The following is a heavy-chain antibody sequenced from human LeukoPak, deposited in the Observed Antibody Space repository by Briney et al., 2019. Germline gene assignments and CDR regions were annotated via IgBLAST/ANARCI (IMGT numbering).Heavy chain of an antibody. CDR3: ARGTEEFDY. CDR1: GGFITGANYY. J-gene: IGHJ4*02. D-gene: IGHD3/OR15-3a*01. V-gene: IGHV4-30-4*01. Sequence: SETLSLTCTVSGGFITGANYYWSWIRQPPGKGLEWIGYIYYSGSTYYNPSLKSRLTISVDTSKNQFSLKLSSVTAADTAVYYCARGTEEFDYWGQGTLVTVSS. CDR2: IYYSGST.